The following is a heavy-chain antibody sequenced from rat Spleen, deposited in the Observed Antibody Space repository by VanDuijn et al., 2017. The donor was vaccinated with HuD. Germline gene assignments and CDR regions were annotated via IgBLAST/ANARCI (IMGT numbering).Heavy chain of an antibody. CDR3: AREEPPVTY. CDR1: GFTFSDYY. CDR2: ISYDGSST. Sequence: EVQLVESGGGLVQPGRSLKLSCAASGFTFSDYYMAWVRQAPKKGLEWVATISYDGSSTYYRDSVKGRFTISRDNAKTTLYLQMSKLGSEDTAIYYCAREEPPVTYWGQGVMVTVSP. J-gene: IGHJ2*01. V-gene: IGHV5-22*01. D-gene: IGHD3-1*01.